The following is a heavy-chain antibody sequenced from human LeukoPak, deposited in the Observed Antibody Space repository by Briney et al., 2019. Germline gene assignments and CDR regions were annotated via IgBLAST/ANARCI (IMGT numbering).Heavy chain of an antibody. CDR1: GGTFSSYA. CDR3: ARDNLIYGSGSFTKFDY. CDR2: IIPIFGTA. J-gene: IGHJ4*02. D-gene: IGHD3-10*01. V-gene: IGHV1-69*13. Sequence: ASVKVSCKASGGTFSSYAISWVRQAPGQGLEWMGGIIPIFGTANYAQKFQGRVTITADESTSTAYMELSSLRSEDTAVHYCARDNLIYGSGSFTKFDYWGQGTLVTVSS.